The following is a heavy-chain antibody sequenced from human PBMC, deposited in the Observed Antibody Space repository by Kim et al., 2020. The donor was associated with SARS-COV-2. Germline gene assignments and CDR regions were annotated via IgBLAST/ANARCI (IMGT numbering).Heavy chain of an antibody. D-gene: IGHD5-18*01. CDR1: GGSFSGYY. V-gene: IGHV4-34*01. CDR2: INHSGST. J-gene: IGHJ5*02. Sequence: SETLSLTCAVYGGSFSGYYWSWIRQPPGKGLEWIGEINHSGSTNYNPSLKSRVTISVDTSKNQFSLKLSSVTAADTAVYYCARGRGYSYGPRKNGVNNWFDPWGQGTLVTVSS. CDR3: ARGRGYSYGPRKNGVNNWFDP.